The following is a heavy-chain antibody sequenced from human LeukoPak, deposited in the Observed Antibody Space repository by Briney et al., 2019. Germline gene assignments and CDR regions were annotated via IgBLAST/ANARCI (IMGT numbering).Heavy chain of an antibody. CDR2: IYTSGST. D-gene: IGHD4-17*01. CDR3: ARGDYGDYVV. CDR1: GGSISSGSYY. J-gene: IGHJ4*02. V-gene: IGHV4-61*02. Sequence: PSETLSLTCTVSGGSISSGSYYWSWIRQPAGKGLEWIGRIYTSGSTNYNPSLKSRVTISVDTSKNQFSLKLSSVTAADTAVYYCARGDYGDYVVWGQGTLVTVSS.